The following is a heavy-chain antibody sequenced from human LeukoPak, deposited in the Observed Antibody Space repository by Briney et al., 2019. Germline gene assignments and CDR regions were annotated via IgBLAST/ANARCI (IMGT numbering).Heavy chain of an antibody. CDR2: IYTSGST. V-gene: IGHV4-4*07. CDR1: GGSISSYY. Sequence: SETLSPTCAVSGGSISSYYWSWIRQPAGKGLEWIGRIYTSGSTNYIPSLKSRVTMSVDTSKNQFSLKLSSVTAADTAVYYCARGVSPDKIWFGELRYYYYMDVWGKGTTVTVPS. CDR3: ARGVSPDKIWFGELRYYYYMDV. J-gene: IGHJ6*03. D-gene: IGHD3-10*01.